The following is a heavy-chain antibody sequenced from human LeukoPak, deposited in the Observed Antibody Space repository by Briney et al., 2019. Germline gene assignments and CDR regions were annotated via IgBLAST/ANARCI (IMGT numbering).Heavy chain of an antibody. Sequence: SETLSLTCAVYGGSFSGYSWNWIRQPPVKGLEWIGEINHSGGTNYNPSLKSRVTISVDTSKKQFSLKLSSVTAADTAVYYCARGVDYYGVWGQGTLVAVSS. D-gene: IGHD3-10*01. V-gene: IGHV4-34*01. CDR2: INHSGGT. J-gene: IGHJ4*02. CDR3: ARGVDYYGV. CDR1: GGSFSGYS.